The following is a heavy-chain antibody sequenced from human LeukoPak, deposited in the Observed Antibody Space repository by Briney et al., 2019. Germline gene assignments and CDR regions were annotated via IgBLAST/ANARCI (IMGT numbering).Heavy chain of an antibody. V-gene: IGHV1-18*01. CDR1: GYTFTSYG. J-gene: IGHJ4*02. CDR2: ISAYNGNT. Sequence: ASVKVSCKASGYTFTSYGISWVRQAPGQGLEWMGWISAYNGNTNYAQKLQGRVTMTTDTSTSTAYMELRSLRSDDTAVYYCARTVLRYVDWLLAGFDYWGQGTLVTVSS. D-gene: IGHD3-9*01. CDR3: ARTVLRYVDWLLAGFDY.